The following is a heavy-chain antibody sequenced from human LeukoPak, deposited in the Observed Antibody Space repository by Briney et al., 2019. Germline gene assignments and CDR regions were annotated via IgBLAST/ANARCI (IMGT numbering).Heavy chain of an antibody. CDR1: GITLSNYG. V-gene: IGHV3-23*01. CDR2: ISGSGGKT. J-gene: IGHJ4*02. CDR3: AKRGVVIRVILVGFHKEAYYFDS. Sequence: PGGSLRLSCAVSGITLSNYGMSWVRQAPGKGLEWVSGISGSGGKTYYEDSVKGRFTISRDNSKNTLYLQMNSLRAEDTAVYFCAKRGVVIRVILVGFHKEAYYFDSWGQGALVTVSS. D-gene: IGHD3-22*01.